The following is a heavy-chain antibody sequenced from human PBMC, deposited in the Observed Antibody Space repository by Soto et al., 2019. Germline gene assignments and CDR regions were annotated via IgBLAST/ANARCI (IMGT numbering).Heavy chain of an antibody. J-gene: IGHJ5*02. CDR3: VRESSKLDCSGGSCYPSTWFDP. CDR1: GGSVSSGTYF. Sequence: QVQLQESGPGLVTPSQTLSLTCTVSGGSVSSGTYFWNWIRQHPGKGLEWIGYISYSGNTYYNMSLKRRVTISLDTSKNQFSLKLSSVTAADTAMYYCVRESSKLDCSGGSCYPSTWFDPWGQGTLVTVSS. V-gene: IGHV4-31*03. CDR2: ISYSGNT. D-gene: IGHD2-15*01.